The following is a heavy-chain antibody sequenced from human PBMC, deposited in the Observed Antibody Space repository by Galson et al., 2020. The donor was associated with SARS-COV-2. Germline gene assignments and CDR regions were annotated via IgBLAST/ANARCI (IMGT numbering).Heavy chain of an antibody. D-gene: IGHD2-8*01. J-gene: IGHJ4*02. Sequence: AESLRLSCAASGFTFSSYWMHWVRQAPGKGLLWVSRIYSEGSSTSYADSVKGRFTISGDTAKNTLYLQMNSLRAEDTAVYYCARGDMVNDYFDYWGQGTLVTVSS. V-gene: IGHV3-74*01. CDR1: GFTFSSYW. CDR2: IYSEGSST. CDR3: ARGDMVNDYFDY.